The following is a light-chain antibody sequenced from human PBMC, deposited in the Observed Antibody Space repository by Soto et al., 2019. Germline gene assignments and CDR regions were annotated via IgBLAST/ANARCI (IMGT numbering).Light chain of an antibody. J-gene: IGLJ3*02. CDR2: DVT. CDR3: CSFAGNYIWV. V-gene: IGLV2-11*01. CDR1: STDVGGSSS. Sequence: QSAPTQPRSFSVSPGQSVTISCTGTSTDVGGSSSVSWFQQHAGKVPNLMIFDVTKRPSGVPDRLSGSKSGNTASLTISGLQDEDEADYYCCSFAGNYIWVFGGGTKLTVL.